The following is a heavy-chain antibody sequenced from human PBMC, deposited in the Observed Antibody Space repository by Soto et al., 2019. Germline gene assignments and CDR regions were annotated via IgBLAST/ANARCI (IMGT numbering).Heavy chain of an antibody. V-gene: IGHV3-30-3*01. D-gene: IGHD1-26*01. CDR3: AREGIVQDDAFDI. J-gene: IGHJ3*02. CDR2: ISYDGGNK. Sequence: GGFLRLSCGASGFTISSYAMHRVRQAPGKGLEWVGVISYDGGNKYYADSVKGRFTTSRDNSKNTLYVQMNSLRAEDTAVYYCAREGIVQDDAFDIWGQGTMVTVSS. CDR1: GFTISSYA.